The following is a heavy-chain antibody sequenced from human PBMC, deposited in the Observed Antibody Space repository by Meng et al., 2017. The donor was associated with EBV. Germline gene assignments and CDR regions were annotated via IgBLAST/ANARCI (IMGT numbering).Heavy chain of an antibody. D-gene: IGHD6-19*01. CDR3: ARVGIAVAGTGDY. Sequence: QVPPRAAGGWGKHAGAAWNVSCQASGYTFTGYSLHGVRQAPGQGLEWMGRINPNSGGTNYAQKFQGRVTMTRDTSISTAYMELSRLRSDDTAVYYCARVGIAVAGTGDYWGQGTLVTVSS. J-gene: IGHJ4*02. CDR2: INPNSGGT. V-gene: IGHV1-2*06. CDR1: GYTFTGYS.